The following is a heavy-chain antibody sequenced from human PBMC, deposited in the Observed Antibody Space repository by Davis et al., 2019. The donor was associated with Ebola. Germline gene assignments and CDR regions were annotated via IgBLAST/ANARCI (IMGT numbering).Heavy chain of an antibody. CDR1: GGSISSSSYY. CDR2: IYYSGST. V-gene: IGHV4-39*07. CDR3: AKDGGGYSYGITMGYFDL. J-gene: IGHJ2*01. Sequence: SETLSLTCPVSGGSISSSSYYWGWIRQPPGKGLEWIGSIYYSGSTYYNPSLKSRVTISVDTSKQQFSLKLSSVTAADTAVYYCAKDGGGYSYGITMGYFDLWGRGTLVTVSS. D-gene: IGHD5-18*01.